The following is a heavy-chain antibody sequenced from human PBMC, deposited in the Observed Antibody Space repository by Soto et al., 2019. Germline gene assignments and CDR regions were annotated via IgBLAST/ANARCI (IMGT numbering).Heavy chain of an antibody. CDR2: IYYSGST. CDR3: ARETGYAAYYYYGMDV. Sequence: SETLSLTCTVSGVSISSGGYYWRWIRQHPGKGLEWIGYIYYSGSTYYNPSLKSRVTISVDTSKNQFSLKLSSVTAEDTDVYYCARETGYAAYYYYGMDVWGQGTTVT. V-gene: IGHV4-31*03. J-gene: IGHJ6*02. CDR1: GVSISSGGYY. D-gene: IGHD3-9*01.